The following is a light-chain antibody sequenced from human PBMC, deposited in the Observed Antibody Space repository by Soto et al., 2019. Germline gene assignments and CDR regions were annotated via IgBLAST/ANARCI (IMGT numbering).Light chain of an antibody. CDR1: SSNIGAGYD. J-gene: IGLJ2*01. CDR2: DNN. Sequence: QSVLTQPPSVSAAPGQRVTISCTGSSSNIGAGYDVHWYQQVPGTAPKLLIYDNNNRPSGVPDRFSGSKSGTSASLAITGLQAEDEADYYCQSHDSSQGAWIFGGGTKLTVL. CDR3: QSHDSSQGAWI. V-gene: IGLV1-40*01.